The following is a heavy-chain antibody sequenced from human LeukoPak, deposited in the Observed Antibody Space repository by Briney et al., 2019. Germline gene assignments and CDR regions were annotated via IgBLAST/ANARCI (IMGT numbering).Heavy chain of an antibody. V-gene: IGHV1-69*05. Sequence: ASVKVSCKASGGTFSSYAISWVRQAPGQGLEWMGGIIPIFGTANYAQKFQGRVTMTTDTSTSTAYMELRSLRSDDTAVYYCARCSHSSGWYLSKGWFDPWGQGTLVTVSS. CDR1: GGTFSSYA. J-gene: IGHJ5*02. CDR2: IIPIFGTA. CDR3: ARCSHSSGWYLSKGWFDP. D-gene: IGHD6-19*01.